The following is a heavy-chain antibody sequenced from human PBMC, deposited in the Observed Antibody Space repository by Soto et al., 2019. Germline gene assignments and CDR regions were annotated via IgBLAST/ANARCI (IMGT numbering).Heavy chain of an antibody. CDR3: ARQSWSCTDTNCYTYYFYGMDV. Sequence: QVRLQESGPGLVKPSGTLSLTCAVSGASIGTYDWWTWVRQPPGKGLTWIGDIYHTGNTNYNPSLKSRVAMSVDKSKNQFSLRLSSVTAADTAVYYCARQSWSCTDTNCYTYYFYGMDVWGPGTPVTVSS. CDR1: GASIGTYDW. CDR2: IYHTGNT. D-gene: IGHD2-2*02. J-gene: IGHJ6*02. V-gene: IGHV4-4*02.